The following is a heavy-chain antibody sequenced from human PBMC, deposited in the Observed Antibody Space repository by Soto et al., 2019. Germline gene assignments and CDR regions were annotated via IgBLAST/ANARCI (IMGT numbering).Heavy chain of an antibody. D-gene: IGHD6-25*01. V-gene: IGHV1-69*06. J-gene: IGHJ4*02. Sequence: GASVKVSCKASGGTFSSYAISWVRQAPGQGLEWMGGIIPIFGTANYAQKFQGRVTITADKSTSTAYMELSSLRSDDSAVYFCARRKERSGPYYLDLWGQGTQVTVSS. CDR2: IIPIFGTA. CDR1: GGTFSSYA. CDR3: ARRKERSGPYYLDL.